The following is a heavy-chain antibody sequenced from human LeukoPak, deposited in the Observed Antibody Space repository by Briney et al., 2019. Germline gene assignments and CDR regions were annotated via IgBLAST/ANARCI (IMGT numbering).Heavy chain of an antibody. CDR2: IKQDGSEK. CDR1: GFTFSSYW. V-gene: IGHV3-7*01. J-gene: IGHJ4*02. Sequence: GGSLRLSCAASGFTFSSYWMSWVRQAPGKGLEWVANIKQDGSEKYYVDSVKGRFTISRDNAKNSLYLQMNSLRAEDTAVYYCAGQVDYSNYGFDYWGQGTLVTVSS. D-gene: IGHD4-11*01. CDR3: AGQVDYSNYGFDY.